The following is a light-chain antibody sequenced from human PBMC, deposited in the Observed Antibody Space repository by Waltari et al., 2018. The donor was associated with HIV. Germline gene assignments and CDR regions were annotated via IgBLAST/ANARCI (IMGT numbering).Light chain of an antibody. CDR3: QSYDSSLSNSYV. Sequence: VLTQPPSVSGAPGQRVTISCTGSSSNIGAGYDVHWYQHLPGAAPKALIYDNNKRPSGVHDRFSGSRSGTSTSLAITGLQAEDEADYYCQSYDSSLSNSYVFGTGTKVTVL. CDR1: SSNIGAGYD. V-gene: IGLV1-40*01. J-gene: IGLJ1*01. CDR2: DNN.